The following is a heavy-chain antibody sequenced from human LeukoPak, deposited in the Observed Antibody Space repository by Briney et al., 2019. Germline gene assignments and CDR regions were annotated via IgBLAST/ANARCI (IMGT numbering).Heavy chain of an antibody. D-gene: IGHD3-22*01. CDR1: GFTFSSYG. CDR3: AKRGSGYYALDY. CDR2: IRYDGSNK. V-gene: IGHV3-30*02. J-gene: IGHJ4*02. Sequence: PGGSLRLSCAASGFTFSSYGMHWVRQAPGKGLEWVAFIRYDGSNKYYADSVKGRFTISRDNSKNTLYLQMNGLRAEDTAVYYCAKRGSGYYALDYWGQGTLVTVSS.